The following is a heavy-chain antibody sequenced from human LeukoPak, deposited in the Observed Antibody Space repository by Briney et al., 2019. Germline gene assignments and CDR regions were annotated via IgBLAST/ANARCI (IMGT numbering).Heavy chain of an antibody. J-gene: IGHJ4*02. CDR3: ARELRTFDS. CDR1: GFTFSSYW. V-gene: IGHV3-7*01. D-gene: IGHD3-16*01. Sequence: GGSLRLSCAASGFTFSSYWMTWVRQAPGKGLEWVANIKHNGNEKNYVDSVEGRFTISRDNAKNSLYLQMNSLRAEDTAVYYCARELRTFDSWGQGTLVTVSS. CDR2: IKHNGNEK.